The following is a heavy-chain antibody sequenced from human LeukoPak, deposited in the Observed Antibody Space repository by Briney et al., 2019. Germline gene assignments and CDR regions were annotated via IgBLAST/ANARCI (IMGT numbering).Heavy chain of an antibody. D-gene: IGHD6-19*01. J-gene: IGHJ4*02. CDR1: GFTFSSYW. CDR3: ATEPGWYDY. V-gene: IGHV3-7*01. CDR2: INQDETEK. Sequence: GGSLRLSCAASGFTFSSYWMSWVRQAPWKGLEWVANINQDETEKYYVDSVKGRFTISRDNTKNSLYLQMNSLRVEDTAVYYCATEPGWYDYWGQGTLVTVSS.